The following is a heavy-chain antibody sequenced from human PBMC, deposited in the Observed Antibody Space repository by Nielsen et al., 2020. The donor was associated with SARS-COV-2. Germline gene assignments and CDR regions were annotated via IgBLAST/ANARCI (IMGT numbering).Heavy chain of an antibody. V-gene: IGHV3-23*01. D-gene: IGHD5-12*01. CDR3: AREGGYGAFDI. Sequence: GESLKISCAASGFTFSSYAMSWVRQAPGKGLEWVSAISGSGGSTYYADSVKGRFTISRENAKNSLYLQMNSLRAGDTAVYYCAREGGYGAFDIWGQGTMVTVSS. CDR1: GFTFSSYA. J-gene: IGHJ3*02. CDR2: ISGSGGST.